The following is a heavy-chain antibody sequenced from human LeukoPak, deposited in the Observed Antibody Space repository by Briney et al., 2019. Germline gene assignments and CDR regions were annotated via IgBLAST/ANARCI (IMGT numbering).Heavy chain of an antibody. D-gene: IGHD6-19*01. J-gene: IGHJ4*02. CDR1: GYTFTSYG. CDR3: ARSASIAVAGPPFDY. CDR2: ISAYNGNT. Sequence: GASVKVSCKASGYTFTSYGISWVRQARGQGLEWMGWISAYNGNTNYAQKLQGRVTMTTDTSTSTAYMELRSLRSDDTAVYYCARSASIAVAGPPFDYWGQGTLVTVSS. V-gene: IGHV1-18*01.